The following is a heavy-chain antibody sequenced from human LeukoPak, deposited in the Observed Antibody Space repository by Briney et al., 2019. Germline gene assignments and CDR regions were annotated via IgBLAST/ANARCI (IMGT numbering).Heavy chain of an antibody. V-gene: IGHV3-53*01. CDR3: ARGGVFGYGSGSYPHAFDI. D-gene: IGHD3-10*01. CDR1: GFTVSSNY. J-gene: IGHJ3*02. CDR2: IYSGGST. Sequence: GGSLRLSYAASGFTVSSNYMSWVRQAPGKGLEGVSVIYSGGSTYYADSVKGRFTISRDNSKNTLYLQMNSLRAEDTAVYYCARGGVFGYGSGSYPHAFDIWGQGTMVTVSS.